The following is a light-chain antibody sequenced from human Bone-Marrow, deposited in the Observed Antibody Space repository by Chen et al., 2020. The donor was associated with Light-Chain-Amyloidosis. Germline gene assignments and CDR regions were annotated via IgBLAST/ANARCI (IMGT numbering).Light chain of an antibody. CDR3: QHLNTYTL. CDR2: AAS. V-gene: IGKV1-9*01. Sequence: DIQLTQSPSFLSASVGDRVTITCRASQGISSYLAWYQQKPGKAPKLLIYAASTLQSGVPSRFSGSGSGTEFTLTISSLQPEDFATYYWQHLNTYTLFGGGTKVEIK. CDR1: QGISSY. J-gene: IGKJ4*01.